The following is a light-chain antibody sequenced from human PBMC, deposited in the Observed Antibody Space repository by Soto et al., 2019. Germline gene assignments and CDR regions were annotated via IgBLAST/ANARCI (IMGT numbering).Light chain of an antibody. V-gene: IGKV3-20*01. J-gene: IGKJ1*01. CDR2: GAS. Sequence: EIVLTQSPGTLSLSPGERATLSCRASESVTRNYLSWYQQKAGQAPRLLIFGASSRASGIPDRFSASGSGTDFSLTISRLEPEDFAVYYCQQYGNSVWTFGQGTTVDIK. CDR3: QQYGNSVWT. CDR1: ESVTRNY.